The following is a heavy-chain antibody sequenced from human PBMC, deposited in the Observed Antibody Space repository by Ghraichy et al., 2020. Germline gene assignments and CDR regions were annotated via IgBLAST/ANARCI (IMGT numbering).Heavy chain of an antibody. D-gene: IGHD6-25*01. CDR3: ARAEGIAALDY. Sequence: GSLRLSCAVYGGSFSGYYWSWIRQPPGKGLEWIGEINHSGSTNYNPSLKSRVTISVDTSKNQFSLKLSSVTAADTAVYYCARAEGIAALDYWGQGTLVTVSS. CDR2: INHSGST. V-gene: IGHV4-34*01. CDR1: GGSFSGYY. J-gene: IGHJ4*02.